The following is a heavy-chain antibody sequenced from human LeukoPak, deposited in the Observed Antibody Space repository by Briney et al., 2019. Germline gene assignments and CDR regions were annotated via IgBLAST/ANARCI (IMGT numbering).Heavy chain of an antibody. CDR1: GGTFSSYA. CDR2: IIPIFGTA. J-gene: IGHJ3*02. V-gene: IGHV1-69*13. Sequence: EASVTVSCKASGGTFSSYAISWVRQAPGQGLEWMGGIIPIFGTANYAQKFQGRVTITADESTSTAYMELSSLRSEDTAVYYCARDQKITIFGVVPITNAFDIWGQGTTVTVSS. D-gene: IGHD3-3*01. CDR3: ARDQKITIFGVVPITNAFDI.